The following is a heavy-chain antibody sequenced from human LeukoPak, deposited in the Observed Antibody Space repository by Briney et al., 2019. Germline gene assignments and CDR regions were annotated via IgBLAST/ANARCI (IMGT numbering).Heavy chain of an antibody. J-gene: IGHJ6*02. D-gene: IGHD6-13*01. CDR1: GFTFSSYG. CDR2: MWRDGSIK. V-gene: IGHV3-33*06. Sequence: QVQLVESGGGVVQPGRSLRLSCVASGFTFSSYGMYWVRQAPGKGLEWVALMWRDGSIKHYADSVKGRFTISRDNSKNTLYLQMNSLRAEDTAVYYCAKDLLIGSSWHRPPYYYGMDVWGQGTTVTVSS. CDR3: AKDLLIGSSWHRPPYYYGMDV.